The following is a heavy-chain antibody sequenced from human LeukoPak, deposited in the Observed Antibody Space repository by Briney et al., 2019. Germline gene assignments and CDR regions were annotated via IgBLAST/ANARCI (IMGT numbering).Heavy chain of an antibody. V-gene: IGHV1-2*02. CDR3: ARDQDLGNWFDP. Sequence: ASAKVSCKAPGYTFTGYYMHWVRQAPGQGLEWMGWINPSSGGTNYAQKFQGRVTMTRDTSISTAYMELSRLRSDDTAVYYCARDQDLGNWFDPWGQGTLVTVSS. CDR1: GYTFTGYY. CDR2: INPSSGGT. J-gene: IGHJ5*02.